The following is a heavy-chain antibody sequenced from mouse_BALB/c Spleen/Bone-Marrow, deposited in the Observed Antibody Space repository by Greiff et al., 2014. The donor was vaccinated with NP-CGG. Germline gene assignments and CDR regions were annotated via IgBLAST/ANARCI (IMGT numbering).Heavy chain of an antibody. CDR2: ISTYSGNT. V-gene: IGHV1-67*01. D-gene: IGHD1-1*01. CDR1: GYTFTDYV. Sequence: QVQLKQSGPELVRPGVSVKISCKGSGYTFTDYVMHWVKQSHAKSLEWIGVISTYSGNTNYNQKFKGKATMTVDKSSSTAYMELARLTSEDSAIYYCARGGIYYGSSSFAYWGQGTLVTVSA. J-gene: IGHJ3*01. CDR3: ARGGIYYGSSSFAY.